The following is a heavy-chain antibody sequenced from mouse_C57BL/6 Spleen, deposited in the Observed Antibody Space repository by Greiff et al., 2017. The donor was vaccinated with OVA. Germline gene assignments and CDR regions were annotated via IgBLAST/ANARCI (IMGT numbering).Heavy chain of an antibody. V-gene: IGHV2-2*01. CDR1: GFSLTSYG. CDR2: IWSGGST. Sequence: QVQLKESGPGLVQPSQSLSITCTVSGFSLTSYGVHWVRQSPGKGLEWLGVIWSGGSTDYNDAFISRLSISKDNSKSQVFFKMNSLQADDTAIYYCARSPPITTVVPFDDWGKGTTLTGAS. J-gene: IGHJ2*01. CDR3: ARSPPITTVVPFDD. D-gene: IGHD1-1*01.